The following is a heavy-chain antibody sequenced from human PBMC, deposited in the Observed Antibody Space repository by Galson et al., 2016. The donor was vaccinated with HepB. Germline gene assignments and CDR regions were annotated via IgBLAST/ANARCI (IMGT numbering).Heavy chain of an antibody. V-gene: IGHV3-7*01. CDR2: IKEDGSEK. D-gene: IGHD3-10*01. Sequence: LSCAASGFTFSSYWMSWVRQAPEKGLEWVANIKEDGSEKYYVDSVKGRITISRDNAKNSLYLQMNSLRADDTSVYYCARGRLWFGEPHYYGMDVWGQGTTVTVSS. CDR1: GFTFSSYW. J-gene: IGHJ6*02. CDR3: ARGRLWFGEPHYYGMDV.